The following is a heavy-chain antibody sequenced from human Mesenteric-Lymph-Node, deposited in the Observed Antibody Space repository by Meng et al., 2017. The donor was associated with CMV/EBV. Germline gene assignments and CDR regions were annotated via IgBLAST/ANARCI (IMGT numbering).Heavy chain of an antibody. V-gene: IGHV3-48*04. J-gene: IGHJ4*02. Sequence: GGSLRLSCAASGFTFSSYSLNGVRQAPGKGLEGVSYISSSSSTIYYAGSVKGRFTISRDNAKNSLYLQMNSLRAEDTAVYYCARDHVGSGWASIFDYWGQGTLVTVSS. CDR3: ARDHVGSGWASIFDY. CDR1: GFTFSSYS. CDR2: ISSSSSTI. D-gene: IGHD6-19*01.